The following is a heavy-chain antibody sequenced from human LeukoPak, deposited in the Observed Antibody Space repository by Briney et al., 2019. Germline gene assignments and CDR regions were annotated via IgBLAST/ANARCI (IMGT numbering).Heavy chain of an antibody. D-gene: IGHD6-13*01. CDR1: GYSVSSAHD. CDR2: IYPGGTT. V-gene: IGHV4-38-2*01. Sequence: KPSETLSLTCAVSGYSVSSAHDWGWIRQPPGAGLEWIGTIYPGGTTYYNPSLGSRITISIDASKNHFSLRLSSVTTADTAVYYCARRIASAMTGFDYWGKGALVAVSS. J-gene: IGHJ4*02. CDR3: ARRIASAMTGFDY.